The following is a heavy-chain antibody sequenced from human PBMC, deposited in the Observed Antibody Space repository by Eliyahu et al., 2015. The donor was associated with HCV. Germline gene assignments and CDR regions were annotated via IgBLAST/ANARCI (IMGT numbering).Heavy chain of an antibody. V-gene: IGHV4-59*01. CDR3: ARGYYYYGSGVYWYFDL. CDR1: GGSISSYY. D-gene: IGHD3-10*01. CDR2: IYYSGST. J-gene: IGHJ2*01. Sequence: QVQLQESGPGLVKPSETLSLTCTVSGGSISSYYWSWIRQPPGKGLEWIGYIYYSGSTNYNPSLKSRVTISVDTSKNQFSLKLSSVTAADTAVYYCARGYYYYGSGVYWYFDLWGRGTLVTVSS.